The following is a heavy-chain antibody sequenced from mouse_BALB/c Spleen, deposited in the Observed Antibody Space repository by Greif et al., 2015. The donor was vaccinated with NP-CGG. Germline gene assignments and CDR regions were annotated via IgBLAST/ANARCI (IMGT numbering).Heavy chain of an antibody. CDR1: GYSITSGYY. J-gene: IGHJ4*01. Sequence: EVKLMESGPGLVKPSQSLSLTCSVTGYSITSGYYWNWIRQFPGNKLEWMGYISYDGSNNYNPSLKNRISITRDTSKNQFFLKLNSVTTEDTATYYCATLYGYEVYYYAMDYWGQGTSVTVSS. CDR2: ISYDGSN. D-gene: IGHD1-2*01. V-gene: IGHV3-6*02. CDR3: ATLYGYEVYYYAMDY.